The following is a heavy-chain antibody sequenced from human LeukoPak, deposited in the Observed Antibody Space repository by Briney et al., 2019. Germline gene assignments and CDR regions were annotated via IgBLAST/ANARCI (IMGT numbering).Heavy chain of an antibody. J-gene: IGHJ4*02. CDR2: NYHSGSN. CDR3: ARRTKWELRLYDY. CDR1: VYFISSGYY. D-gene: IGHD1-26*01. V-gene: IGHV4-38-2*02. Sequence: SETVSLTRTFCVYFISSGYYRGWIRQRPGKGLEWIGSNYHSGSNYFQPCLQNRVTHSVHTPDNQLSLTLSSVTAGHAPVCYCARRTKWELRLYDYWGPGTLVTVSS.